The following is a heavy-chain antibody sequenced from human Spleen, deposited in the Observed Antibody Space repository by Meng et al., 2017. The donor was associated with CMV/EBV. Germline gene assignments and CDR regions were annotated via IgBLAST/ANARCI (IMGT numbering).Heavy chain of an antibody. CDR1: GGTFSSYT. Sequence: SVKVSCKASGGTFSSYTISWVRQAPGQGLEWMGRIIPILGIANYAQKFQGRVTITADKSTSTAYMELSSLRSDDTAVYYCARTYISGWPNLPIDYWGQGTLVTVSS. CDR3: ARTYISGWPNLPIDY. V-gene: IGHV1-69*02. CDR2: IIPILGIA. D-gene: IGHD6-19*01. J-gene: IGHJ4*02.